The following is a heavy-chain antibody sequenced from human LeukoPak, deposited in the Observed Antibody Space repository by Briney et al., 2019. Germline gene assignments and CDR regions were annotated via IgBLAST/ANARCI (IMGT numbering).Heavy chain of an antibody. CDR1: GFTFSDYT. D-gene: IGHD1-7*01. CDR2: ISSSGRNI. V-gene: IGHV3-23*01. J-gene: IGHJ4*02. CDR3: AKDERNWNYNLASQTYD. Sequence: GGSLRLSCAASGFTFSDYTINWVRQAPGKGLEWISSISSSGRNIFYADSVKGRFTVSRDNSKNTLYLQMSSLRAEDTAVYYCAKDERNWNYNLASQTYDWGQGTLVTVSS.